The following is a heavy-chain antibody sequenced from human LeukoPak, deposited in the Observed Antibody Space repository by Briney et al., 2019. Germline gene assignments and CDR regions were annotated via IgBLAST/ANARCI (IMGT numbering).Heavy chain of an antibody. D-gene: IGHD5-18*01. Sequence: ASVRVSCKASGYTSTNYAISWVPPAPGQGLEWMGWISINRGNTNYAQKFQGRDSMTTDTSTSTAYMELRGRRSDDTTMYYCARGLGRTAMVTRGGVRFDYWGQGTLVTVSS. CDR2: ISINRGNT. V-gene: IGHV1-18*01. CDR3: ARGLGRTAMVTRGGVRFDY. J-gene: IGHJ4*02. CDR1: GYTSTNYA.